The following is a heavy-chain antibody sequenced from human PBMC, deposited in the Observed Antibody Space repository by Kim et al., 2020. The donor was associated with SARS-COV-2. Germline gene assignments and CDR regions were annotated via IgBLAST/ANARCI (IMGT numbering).Heavy chain of an antibody. Sequence: SLKSRVTISVDKSKNQFSLKLSSVTAADTAVYYCARDRGSSRYLINWFDPWGQGTLVTVSS. J-gene: IGHJ5*02. V-gene: IGHV4-4*02. D-gene: IGHD6-6*01. CDR3: ARDRGSSRYLINWFDP.